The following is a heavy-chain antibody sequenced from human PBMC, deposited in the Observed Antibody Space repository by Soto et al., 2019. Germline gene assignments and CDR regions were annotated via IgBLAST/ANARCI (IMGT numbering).Heavy chain of an antibody. D-gene: IGHD4-4*01. V-gene: IGHV1-2*02. CDR2: INPNSGGT. CDR1: GGTFSSYA. Sequence: QVQLVQSGAEVKKPGSSVKVSCKASGGTFSSYAISWVRQAPGQGLEWMGWINPNSGGTNYAQKFQGRVTMTRDTSISTAYMELSRLRSDDTAVFYCAREVEDGYSLFDYWGQGTLVTVSS. CDR3: AREVEDGYSLFDY. J-gene: IGHJ4*02.